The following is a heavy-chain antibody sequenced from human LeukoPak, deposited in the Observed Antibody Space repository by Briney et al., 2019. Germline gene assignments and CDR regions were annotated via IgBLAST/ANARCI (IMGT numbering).Heavy chain of an antibody. CDR1: GFSFSNYP. V-gene: IGHV3-23*01. CDR2: SRGGGET. D-gene: IGHD1-1*01. CDR3: AKANGFSNADAVW. Sequence: GGSLRLSCAVSGFSFSNYPMSWVRQAPARGPEWVSSSRGGGETFYADSVKGRFTLSRDDSRNTVYLQLNNLRVEDTAIYYCAKANGFSNADAVWWGQGTQVAVSS. J-gene: IGHJ4*02.